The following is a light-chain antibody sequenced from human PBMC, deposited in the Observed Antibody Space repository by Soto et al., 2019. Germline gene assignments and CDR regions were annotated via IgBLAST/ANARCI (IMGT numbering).Light chain of an antibody. CDR1: SSDVGSYNL. J-gene: IGLJ2*01. V-gene: IGLV2-23*01. Sequence: QSALTQPASVSGSPGQSITISCTGTSSDVGSYNLVSWYQQHPRKAPKLMIFEGSKRPSGVSNRFSGSKSGNTASLTISGLQAEDEADYYCCSYAGSSTLVFGGGTELTV. CDR2: EGS. CDR3: CSYAGSSTLV.